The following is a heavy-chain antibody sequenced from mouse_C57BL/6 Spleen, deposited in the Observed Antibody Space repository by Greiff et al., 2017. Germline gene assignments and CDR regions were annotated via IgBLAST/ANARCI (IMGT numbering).Heavy chain of an antibody. J-gene: IGHJ2*01. V-gene: IGHV3-6*01. CDR2: ISYDGSN. CDR3: ARDDSNLDY. Sequence: VQLKESGPGLVKPSQSLSLTCSVTGYSITSGYYWNWIRQFPGNKLEWMGYISYDGSNNYNPSLKNRISITRDTSKNQFFLKLNSVTTEDTATYYCARDDSNLDYWGQGTTLTVSS. CDR1: GYSITSGYY. D-gene: IGHD2-5*01.